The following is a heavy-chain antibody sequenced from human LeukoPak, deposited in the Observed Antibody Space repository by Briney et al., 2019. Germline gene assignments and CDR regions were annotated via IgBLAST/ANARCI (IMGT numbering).Heavy chain of an antibody. J-gene: IGHJ6*04. Sequence: GGSLRLSCAASGFTFSRYWMSWVRQAPGKGLEWVANIKEDGSEKYYVDSVKGRFTISRDSDKNSLYLQMNSLRAEDTAVYYCARDPLEGLDVWGKGTTVTVSS. V-gene: IGHV3-7*03. CDR1: GFTFSRYW. D-gene: IGHD1-1*01. CDR2: IKEDGSEK. CDR3: ARDPLEGLDV.